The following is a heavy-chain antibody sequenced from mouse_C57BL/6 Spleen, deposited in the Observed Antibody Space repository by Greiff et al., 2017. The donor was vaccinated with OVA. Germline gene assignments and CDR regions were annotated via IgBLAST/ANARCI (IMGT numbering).Heavy chain of an antibody. D-gene: IGHD1-1*01. V-gene: IGHV1-26*01. CDR3: ARKGCLRSSSGDMDY. J-gene: IGHJ4*01. Sequence: VQLKQSGPELVKPGASVKISCKASGYTFTDYYMNWVKQSHGKSLEWIGDINPNNGGTSYNQKFKGKATLTVDKSSSTAYMELRSLTSEDSAVYDCARKGCLRSSSGDMDYWGQGTSVTVSS. CDR1: GYTFTDYY. CDR2: INPNNGGT.